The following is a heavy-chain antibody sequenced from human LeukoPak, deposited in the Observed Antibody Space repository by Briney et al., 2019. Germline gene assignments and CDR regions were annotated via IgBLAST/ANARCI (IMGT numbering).Heavy chain of an antibody. V-gene: IGHV4-30-2*01. CDR3: ARAEWITIFGVAKLKYNWFDP. D-gene: IGHD3-3*01. Sequence: PSETLSLTCAVSGGSISSGGYSWSWIRQPPGKGLEWIGYIYHSGSTYYNPSLKSRVTISVDRSKNQFSLKLSSVTAADTAVYYCARAEWITIFGVAKLKYNWFDPWGQGTLVTVSS. CDR2: IYHSGST. CDR1: GGSISSGGYS. J-gene: IGHJ5*02.